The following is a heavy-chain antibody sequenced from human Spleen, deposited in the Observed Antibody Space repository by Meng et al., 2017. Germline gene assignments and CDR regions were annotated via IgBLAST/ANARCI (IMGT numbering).Heavy chain of an antibody. V-gene: IGHV1-2*06. CDR3: ASGISGFVDPYYFDH. Sequence: ASVKVSCKASGYTFPDYWLHWVRRAPGQGLEWMGRINPKSGDTHYAQKFQARVTMTGDTSISTAYMELSGLRSDDTAMYYCASGISGFVDPYYFDHWGQGTLVTVSS. CDR2: INPKSGDT. D-gene: IGHD6-19*01. CDR1: GYTFPDYW. J-gene: IGHJ4*02.